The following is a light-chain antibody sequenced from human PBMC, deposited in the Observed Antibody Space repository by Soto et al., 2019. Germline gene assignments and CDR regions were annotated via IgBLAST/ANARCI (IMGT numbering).Light chain of an antibody. J-gene: IGLJ1*01. CDR3: SSYTSSSTPLNV. CDR2: DVS. V-gene: IGLV2-14*01. CDR1: NSESGGYNY. Sequence: SAPGPTNSESAKPGQSANNCRTGTNSESGGYNYVSWYQQHPGKAPKLMIYDVSNRPSGVSNRFSGSKSGNTASLTISGLQAEDEADYYCSSYTSSSTPLNVFGTGTKVTVL.